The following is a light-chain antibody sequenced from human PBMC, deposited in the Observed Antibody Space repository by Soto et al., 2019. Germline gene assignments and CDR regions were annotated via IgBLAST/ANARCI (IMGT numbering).Light chain of an antibody. CDR3: QQFDKLIT. CDR1: QTISNNF. J-gene: IGKJ4*01. V-gene: IGKV3D-20*01. CDR2: DAS. Sequence: EIVLTQSPATLSLSPGEGATLSCRASQTISNNFLAWYQQRPGLAPRLLIYDASNRAAGIPDRFSGSGSGTDFTLTISRLEPEDFAVYYCQQFDKLITFGGGTKVEI.